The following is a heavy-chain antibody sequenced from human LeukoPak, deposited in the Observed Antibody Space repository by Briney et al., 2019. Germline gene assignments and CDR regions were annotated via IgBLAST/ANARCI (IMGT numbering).Heavy chain of an antibody. D-gene: IGHD2-2*01. Sequence: GRSLRLSCAAPGFTFSSYGMHWVRQAPGKGLEWVSVIYSGGSTYYADSVKGRFTISRDYSKNTLYLQMNSVTAEGTAVYYCARDLYCSKWGQGALVTVSS. CDR2: IYSGGST. CDR1: GFTFSSYG. V-gene: IGHV3-53*01. J-gene: IGHJ4*02. CDR3: ARDLYCSK.